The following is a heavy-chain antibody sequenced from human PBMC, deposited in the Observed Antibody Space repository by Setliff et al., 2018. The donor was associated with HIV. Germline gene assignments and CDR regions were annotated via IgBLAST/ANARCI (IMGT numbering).Heavy chain of an antibody. CDR3: ARGRWNNGHSGVDY. CDR2: MNPNTGNT. V-gene: IGHV1-8*03. J-gene: IGHJ4*02. D-gene: IGHD1-1*01. Sequence: ASVKVSCKASGYTFTTYDINWVRQATGQGLEWMGWMNPNTGNTGLAQNFQGRVFITRNISINTAYLELSSLRSDDTAVYFCARGRWNNGHSGVDYWGQGSLVTSPQ. CDR1: GYTFTTYD.